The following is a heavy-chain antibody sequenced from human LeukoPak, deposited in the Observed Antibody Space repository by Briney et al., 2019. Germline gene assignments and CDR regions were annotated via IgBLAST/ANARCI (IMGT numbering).Heavy chain of an antibody. Sequence: GGSLRLSCAASGFTFSSYSMNWVRQAPGKGLEWVSYISSSSSTIYYADSVKGRFTISRDNAKNSLYLQMNSLRAEDTAVYYCARDSSSSGSYYDYWGQGTLVTVSS. J-gene: IGHJ4*02. D-gene: IGHD3-10*01. CDR3: ARDSSSSGSYYDY. V-gene: IGHV3-48*04. CDR1: GFTFSSYS. CDR2: ISSSSSTI.